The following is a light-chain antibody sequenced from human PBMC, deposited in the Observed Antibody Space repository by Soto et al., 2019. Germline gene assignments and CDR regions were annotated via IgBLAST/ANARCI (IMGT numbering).Light chain of an antibody. CDR1: SSNIGSHA. V-gene: IGLV1-44*01. CDR3: AAWDGSLNVYV. CDR2: TTN. J-gene: IGLJ1*01. Sequence: QAVLTEPTWASGTPVQMAAIFSSGSSSNIGSHAVNWYRQLPGTAPKLLIYTTNQRPAGVPARFSGSKSGTSASLAISGLQSEDEADYYCAAWDGSLNVYVFGTGTKVTVL.